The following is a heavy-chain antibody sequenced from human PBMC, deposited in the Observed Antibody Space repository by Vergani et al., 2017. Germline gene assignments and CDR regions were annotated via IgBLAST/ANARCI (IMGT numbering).Heavy chain of an antibody. V-gene: IGHV5-51*01. D-gene: IGHD3-22*01. CDR2: IHPADSDT. CDR3: ARLYGRDSSGSKYFDY. J-gene: IGHJ4*02. Sequence: VQLVQSGAEGKKPGESLKISCQISGYSFTNYWIGWVRQMPGKGLEWMGIIHPADSDTRYSPSFQGQVTISVDKSISTAYLQRSSLRASDSAMYYCARLYGRDSSGSKYFDYWGQGTLVTVSS. CDR1: GYSFTNYW.